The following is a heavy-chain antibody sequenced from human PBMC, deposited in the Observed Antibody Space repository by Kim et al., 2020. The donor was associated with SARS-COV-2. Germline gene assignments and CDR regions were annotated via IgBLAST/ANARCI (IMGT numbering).Heavy chain of an antibody. CDR2: ISSSSGTI. D-gene: IGHD6-19*01. J-gene: IGHJ4*02. CDR3: ARDLPSGWYYFEY. Sequence: GGSLRLSCAASGFTFSNYCMNWVRQAPGKGLEWVSYISSSSGTIYYADSVKGRFTISRDNAKNSLYLQMNSLRDEDTAVYYCARDLPSGWYYFEYWGQGTLVTVSS. CDR1: GFTFSNYC. V-gene: IGHV3-48*02.